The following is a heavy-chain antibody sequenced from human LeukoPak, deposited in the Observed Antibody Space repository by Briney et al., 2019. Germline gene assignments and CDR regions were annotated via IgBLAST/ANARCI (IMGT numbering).Heavy chain of an antibody. CDR1: GVSISNNYFY. CDR2: VHHTGST. D-gene: IGHD1-14*01. J-gene: IGHJ4*02. Sequence: SETLSLTCTVSGVSISNNYFYWAWIRQPPGKGLELIGYVHHTGSTFHNSSLKSRVTISADTSQNQFSLSLTSVTAADTAVYYCARTGKRGLDYWGQGTLVTVSS. CDR3: ARTGKRGLDY. V-gene: IGHV4-39*01.